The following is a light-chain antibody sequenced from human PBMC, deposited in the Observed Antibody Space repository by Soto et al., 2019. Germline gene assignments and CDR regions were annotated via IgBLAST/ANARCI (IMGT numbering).Light chain of an antibody. CDR3: ATWDDILNGQV. CDR2: YDD. V-gene: IGLV1-36*01. J-gene: IGLJ2*01. Sequence: QSVLTQPPSVSEAPRQRVTISCSGSRSNIGNNAVSWYQQLPGKAPKLLIYYDDLVPSGVSDRFSGSKSGTSASLAISGLQYEDEADYYCATWDDILNGQVFGGGTKLTVL. CDR1: RSNIGNNA.